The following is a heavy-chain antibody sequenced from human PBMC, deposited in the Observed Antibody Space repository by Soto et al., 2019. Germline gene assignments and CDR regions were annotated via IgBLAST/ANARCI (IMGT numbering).Heavy chain of an antibody. D-gene: IGHD2-2*01. CDR2: IYYSGST. CDR3: ARGWGPAATLPYYGMDV. Sequence: ASETLSLTCTVSGGSISSYYWSWVRQPPGKGLEWIGYIYYSGSTNYNPSLKSRVTISVDTSKNQFSLKLSSVTAADTAVYYCARGWGPAATLPYYGMDVWGQGTTVTVSS. V-gene: IGHV4-59*01. CDR1: GGSISSYY. J-gene: IGHJ6*02.